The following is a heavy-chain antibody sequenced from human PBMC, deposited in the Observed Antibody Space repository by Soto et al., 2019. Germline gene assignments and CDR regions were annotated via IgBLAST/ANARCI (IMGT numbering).Heavy chain of an antibody. J-gene: IGHJ4*02. CDR3: AKDQADYGSGSYSNFDY. V-gene: IGHV3-23*01. CDR1: GFTFSSYA. CDR2: ISGSGGST. D-gene: IGHD3-10*01. Sequence: GGSLRLSCAASGFTFSSYAMSWVRQAPGKGLEWVSAISGSGGSTYYADSVKGRFTISRDNSKNTLYLQMNSLRAEDTAVYYCAKDQADYGSGSYSNFDYWGQGALVTVSS.